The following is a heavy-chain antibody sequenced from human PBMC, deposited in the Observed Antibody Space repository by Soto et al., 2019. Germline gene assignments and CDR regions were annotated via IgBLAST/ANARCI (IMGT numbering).Heavy chain of an antibody. Sequence: SETLSLTCTVSGASLSSGSYYWSWIRQPPGKGLEWIGYFYYTGTTKYNPSLENRVTISADTSKNQLSLNLTSVTAADTAVYYCARISYWVKDYWGQGALVTVSS. CDR3: ARISYWVKDY. CDR2: FYYTGTT. D-gene: IGHD2-8*02. CDR1: GASLSSGSYY. J-gene: IGHJ4*02. V-gene: IGHV4-61*01.